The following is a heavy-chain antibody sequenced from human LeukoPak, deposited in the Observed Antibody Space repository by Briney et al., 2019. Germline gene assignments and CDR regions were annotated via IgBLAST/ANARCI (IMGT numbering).Heavy chain of an antibody. V-gene: IGHV4-34*01. CDR3: ARGGRLFLPY. J-gene: IGHJ4*02. D-gene: IGHD3-22*01. CDR1: GGSFSGYY. Sequence: SETLSLTCAVSGGSFSGYYWNWIRQSPGKGLEWIGEINNSGNTNYNPSLKSRVTISVDTSKNQFSLKLSSVTAADTAVYYCARGGRLFLPYWGQGTLVTVSS. CDR2: INNSGNT.